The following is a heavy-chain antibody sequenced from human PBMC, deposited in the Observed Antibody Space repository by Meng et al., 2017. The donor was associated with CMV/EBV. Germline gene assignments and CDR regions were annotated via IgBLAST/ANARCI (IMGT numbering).Heavy chain of an antibody. V-gene: IGHV1-46*01. J-gene: IGHJ4*02. Sequence: SCKASGYTFTNYFMHWVRLAAGQGLEWMETISPSSGRTTYAQKFQSRVVITRDTSTSTVYMELSSLRSEDTAVYYCASEVGGTYFFDYWGQGTLVTVSS. CDR3: ASEVGGTYFFDY. CDR1: GYTFTNYF. CDR2: ISPSSGRT. D-gene: IGHD1-26*01.